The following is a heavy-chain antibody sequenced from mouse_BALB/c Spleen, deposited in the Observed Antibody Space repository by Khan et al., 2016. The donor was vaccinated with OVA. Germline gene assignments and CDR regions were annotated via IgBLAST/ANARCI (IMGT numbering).Heavy chain of an antibody. J-gene: IGHJ4*01. CDR1: GDSITSGY. CDR3: ARYYDGYPYYYARDY. D-gene: IGHD2-3*01. CDR2: ISYSGST. V-gene: IGHV3-8*02. Sequence: VRLQQSGPSLVKPSQTLSLTCSVTGDSITSGYWNWIRKFPGNKLEYMGYISYSGSTYYIPSLKSRLSITRDPSKNQYYLQLNSVTTEDTATYYGARYYDGYPYYYARDYWGQGTSVTVSS.